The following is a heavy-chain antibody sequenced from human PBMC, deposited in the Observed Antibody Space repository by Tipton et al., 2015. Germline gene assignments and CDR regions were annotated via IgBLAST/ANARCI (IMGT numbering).Heavy chain of an antibody. Sequence: SLRLSCAASGFTFSTYNMNWVRQAPGKGLEWVSYISSNSYTIYYADSVKGRFTISRDNAKNSLYLQMNSLGDEDTAVYYCATVVVGAATVDYWGQGTLVTVSS. CDR1: GFTFSTYN. CDR3: ATVVVGAATVDY. CDR2: ISSNSYTI. J-gene: IGHJ4*02. D-gene: IGHD2-15*01. V-gene: IGHV3-48*02.